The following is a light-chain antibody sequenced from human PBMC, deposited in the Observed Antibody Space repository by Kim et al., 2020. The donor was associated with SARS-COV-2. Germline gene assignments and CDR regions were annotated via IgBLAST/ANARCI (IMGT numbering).Light chain of an antibody. CDR2: GAS. J-gene: IGKJ5*01. Sequence: EIVMTQSPATLSLSPGERATLSCRASQSISSSLAWYQQKPGQAPRLLIYGASARATGVPARFSGSGSGTEFTLTISNLQSEDFAVYYRQQYAYCRAFGRGTRLEIK. CDR1: QSISSS. V-gene: IGKV3-15*01. CDR3: QQYAYCRA.